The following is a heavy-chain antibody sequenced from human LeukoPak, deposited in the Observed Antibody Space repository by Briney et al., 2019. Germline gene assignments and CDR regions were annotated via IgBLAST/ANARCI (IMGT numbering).Heavy chain of an antibody. V-gene: IGHV4-39*01. CDR3: ARSGGSEFDP. CDR2: IYYSGST. J-gene: IGHJ5*02. Sequence: SETLSLTCTVSGGSISRSSYYWGWIRQPPGKGLEWIGSIYYSGSTYYNPSLKSRVTISVDTSKNQFSLKLSSVTAADTAVYYCARSGGSEFDPWGQGTLVTVSS. CDR1: GGSISRSSYY.